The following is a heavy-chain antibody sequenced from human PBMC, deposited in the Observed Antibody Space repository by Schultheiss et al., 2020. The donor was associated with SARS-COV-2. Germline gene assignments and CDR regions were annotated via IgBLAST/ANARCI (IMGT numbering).Heavy chain of an antibody. J-gene: IGHJ5*02. Sequence: SETLSLTCTVSGGSISSSSYYWGWIRQPPGKGLEWIGSIYYSGSTYYNPSLKSRVTISVDASKNQFSLKLSSLTAADTAVYYCARFLSRITIFGVVIPGWFDPWGQGTLVTVSS. D-gene: IGHD3-3*01. CDR1: GGSISSSSYY. CDR2: IYYSGST. V-gene: IGHV4-39*07. CDR3: ARFLSRITIFGVVIPGWFDP.